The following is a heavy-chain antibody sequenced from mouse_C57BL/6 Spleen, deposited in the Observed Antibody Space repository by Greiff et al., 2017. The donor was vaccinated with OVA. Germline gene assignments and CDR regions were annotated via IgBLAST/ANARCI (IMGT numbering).Heavy chain of an antibody. Sequence: VQLQESGPELVKPGASVKISCKASGYAFSSSWMNWVKQRPGKGLEWIGRIYPGDGDTNYNGKFKGKATLTADKSSSTAYMQLSSLTSEDSAVYFCARGDNWDGGFDYWGQGTTLTVSS. V-gene: IGHV1-82*01. D-gene: IGHD4-1*02. CDR1: GYAFSSSW. CDR2: IYPGDGDT. J-gene: IGHJ2*01. CDR3: ARGDNWDGGFDY.